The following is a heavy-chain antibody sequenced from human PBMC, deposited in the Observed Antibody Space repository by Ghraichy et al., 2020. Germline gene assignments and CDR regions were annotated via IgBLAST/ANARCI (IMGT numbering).Heavy chain of an antibody. J-gene: IGHJ3*02. Sequence: ASVKVSCKVSGYTLTELSMHWVRQAPGKGLEWMGGFDPEDGETIYAQKFQGRVTMTEDTSTDTAYMELSSLRSEDTAVYYCATDGVGATTVLGFRYAFDIWGQGTMVTVSS. CDR1: GYTLTELS. CDR2: FDPEDGET. D-gene: IGHD1-26*01. V-gene: IGHV1-24*01. CDR3: ATDGVGATTVLGFRYAFDI.